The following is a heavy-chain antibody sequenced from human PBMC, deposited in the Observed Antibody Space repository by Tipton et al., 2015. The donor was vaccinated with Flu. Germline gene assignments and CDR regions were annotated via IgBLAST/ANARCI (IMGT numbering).Heavy chain of an antibody. Sequence: TLSLTCTVSGGSINNYYWSWIRQPPGQGLEWIGYIYSSGSTNYNPSLKSRVTISVDTSKNQFSLKVRSVTAADTAMYYCATQRAYDFWSGYEFDYWGQGMLVTVSS. CDR3: ATQRAYDFWSGYEFDY. V-gene: IGHV4-59*08. J-gene: IGHJ4*02. CDR1: GGSINNYY. D-gene: IGHD3-3*01. CDR2: IYSSGST.